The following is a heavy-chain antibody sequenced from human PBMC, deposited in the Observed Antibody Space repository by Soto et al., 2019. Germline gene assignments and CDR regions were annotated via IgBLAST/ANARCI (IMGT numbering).Heavy chain of an antibody. CDR3: IRGGSPYYYDY. J-gene: IGHJ4*02. CDR1: GFIFSGSA. V-gene: IGHV3-73*01. Sequence: EVQLVESGGGLVQPGGSLKLSCAASGFIFSGSAVHWVRQASGKGLEWVGRILSKAGNYATAYPASMKGRFTIYRDDSENTAFLHMNSLKNEDKAVYYCIRGGSPYYYDYWCQGTLVAVSS. CDR2: ILSKAGNYAT.